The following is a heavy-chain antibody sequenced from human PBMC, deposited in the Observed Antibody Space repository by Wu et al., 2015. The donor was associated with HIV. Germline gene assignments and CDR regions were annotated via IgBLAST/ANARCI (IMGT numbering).Heavy chain of an antibody. Sequence: QVQLVQSGAEVKKPGASLRVSCKASGYTFTSYGISWVRQAPGQGLEWMGWISAYNGDRNYAQKLQGRVTMTTDTSTSTAYMELSSLRSEDTAVYYCARRLVLAGSPSDIWGQGTMVTVSS. D-gene: IGHD6-19*01. J-gene: IGHJ3*02. CDR3: ARRLVLAGSPSDI. V-gene: IGHV1-18*01. CDR2: ISAYNGDR. CDR1: GYTFTSYG.